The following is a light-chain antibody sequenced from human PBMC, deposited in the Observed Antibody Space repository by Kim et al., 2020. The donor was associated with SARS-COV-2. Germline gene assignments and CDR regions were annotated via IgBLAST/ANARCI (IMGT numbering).Light chain of an antibody. J-gene: IGLJ2*01. CDR3: NSRDSSGNHLV. CDR1: SLRSCY. Sequence: GRRVRSEGQGVSLRSCYASGCRQTPGQAAVLVIYGKNNRPSGIPDRFSGSSSGDAASVTITGAQAEDEADCCCNSRDSSGNHLVFGGGTQLTVL. V-gene: IGLV3-19*01. CDR2: GKN.